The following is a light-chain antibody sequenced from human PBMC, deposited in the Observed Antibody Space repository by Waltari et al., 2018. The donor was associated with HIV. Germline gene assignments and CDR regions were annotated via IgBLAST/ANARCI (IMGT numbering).Light chain of an antibody. CDR2: GHN. CDR3: AAWDDSLNGDVV. Sequence: QSILTQPPQASGTPGQRVTISCSGSSSNIGSNTVNWYQQLPGTAPKLLIFGHNQRPSGVPDRFSGSKSGTSASLAISGLQSEDEADYYCAAWDDSLNGDVVFGGGTKLTVL. J-gene: IGLJ2*01. CDR1: SSNIGSNT. V-gene: IGLV1-44*01.